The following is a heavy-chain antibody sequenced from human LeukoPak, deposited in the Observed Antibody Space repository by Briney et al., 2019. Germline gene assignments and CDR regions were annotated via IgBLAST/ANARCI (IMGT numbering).Heavy chain of an antibody. J-gene: IGHJ3*02. D-gene: IGHD3-16*01. V-gene: IGHV4-59*01. CDR3: ARDSGGHYVYDAFDI. CDR1: GGSISSYY. CDR2: IYYSGST. Sequence: PSETPSLTCTVSGGSISSYYWSWIRQPPGKGLEWIGYIYYSGSTKYNPSLKSRVTTSVDTSKNQVSLKLTSVTAADTAVYYCARDSGGHYVYDAFDIWGQGTMVTVSS.